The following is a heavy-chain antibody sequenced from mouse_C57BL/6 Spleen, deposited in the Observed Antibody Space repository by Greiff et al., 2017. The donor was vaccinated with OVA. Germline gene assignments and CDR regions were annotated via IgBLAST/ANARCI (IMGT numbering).Heavy chain of an antibody. D-gene: IGHD3-2*02. Sequence: VQLQQSGPGLVQPSQSLSITCTVSGFSLTSYGVHWVRQSPGKGLEWLGVLWRGGSTDYNAAFISRLSISKDNSKSQVFFKMNSLQADDTAIYYCARKFSPDSSGYVWAMDYWGQGTSVTVSS. J-gene: IGHJ4*01. CDR3: ARKFSPDSSGYVWAMDY. CDR2: LWRGGST. V-gene: IGHV2-2*01. CDR1: GFSLTSYG.